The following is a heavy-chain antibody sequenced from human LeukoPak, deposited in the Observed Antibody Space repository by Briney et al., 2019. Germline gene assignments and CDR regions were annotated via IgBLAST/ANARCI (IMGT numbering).Heavy chain of an antibody. Sequence: SGTLSLTCAVSGGSISSSNWWSWVRQPPGKGLEWIGEIYHSGSTNYNPSLKSRVTISVDTSKNQFSLKLNSVTAADTAVYYCARDSDGVAVAGRSHYYYYMDVWGKGTTVTVSS. CDR2: IYHSGST. CDR1: GGSISSSNW. D-gene: IGHD6-19*01. J-gene: IGHJ6*03. V-gene: IGHV4-4*02. CDR3: ARDSDGVAVAGRSHYYYYMDV.